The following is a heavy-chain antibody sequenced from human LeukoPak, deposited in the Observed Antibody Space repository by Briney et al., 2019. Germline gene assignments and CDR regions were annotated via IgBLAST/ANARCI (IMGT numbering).Heavy chain of an antibody. CDR2: ISAYNGNT. Sequence: ASAKVSCKASGYTFTSYGISWVRQAPGQGLEWMGWISAYNGNTNYAQKLQGRVTMTTDTSTSTAYMELRSLRSDDTAVYYCARDRAGMTTVTTFGYWGQGTPVTVSS. CDR3: ARDRAGMTTVTTFGY. D-gene: IGHD4-17*01. J-gene: IGHJ4*02. V-gene: IGHV1-18*01. CDR1: GYTFTSYG.